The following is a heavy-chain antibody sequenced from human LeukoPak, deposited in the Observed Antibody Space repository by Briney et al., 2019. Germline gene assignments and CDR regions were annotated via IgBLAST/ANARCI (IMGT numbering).Heavy chain of an antibody. Sequence: GGSLRLSCAASGFTFSSYWMSWVRQAPGKGLEWVANIKQDGSEKYYVDSVKGRFTISRDNAKNSLYLQMNSLRGEDTAVYYCARERTTIFGVVIHYYYYYYMDVWGKGTTVTVSS. D-gene: IGHD3-3*01. CDR3: ARERTTIFGVVIHYYYYYYMDV. CDR2: IKQDGSEK. J-gene: IGHJ6*03. V-gene: IGHV3-7*01. CDR1: GFTFSSYW.